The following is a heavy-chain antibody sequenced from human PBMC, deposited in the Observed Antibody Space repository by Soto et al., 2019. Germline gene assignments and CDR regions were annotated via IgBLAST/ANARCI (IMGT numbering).Heavy chain of an antibody. CDR3: ARAIGYGSGSYFYYYYMDV. J-gene: IGHJ6*03. V-gene: IGHV1-8*01. CDR1: GYTFTSYD. Sequence: ASVKVSCKASGYTFTSYDINWVRQATGEGLEWMGWMNPNSGNTGYAQKFQGRVTMTRNTSISTAYMELSSLRSEDTAVYYCARAIGYGSGSYFYYYYMDVWGKGTTVTVSS. CDR2: MNPNSGNT. D-gene: IGHD3-10*01.